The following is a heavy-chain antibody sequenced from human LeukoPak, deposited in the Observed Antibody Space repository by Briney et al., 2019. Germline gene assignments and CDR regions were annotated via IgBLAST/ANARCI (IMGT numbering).Heavy chain of an antibody. D-gene: IGHD3-10*01. CDR2: MSPQNGAT. J-gene: IGHJ4*02. Sequence: ASVKVSCKASGYTFTNYGITWVRQAPGPGLEWVGWMSPQNGATNYGQKVRGRVTMTTDTSTSTAYMDLRSLTSDDTAVYYCARGPPYGSDYWGQGTLVTVSS. CDR1: GYTFTNYG. CDR3: ARGPPYGSDY. V-gene: IGHV1-18*01.